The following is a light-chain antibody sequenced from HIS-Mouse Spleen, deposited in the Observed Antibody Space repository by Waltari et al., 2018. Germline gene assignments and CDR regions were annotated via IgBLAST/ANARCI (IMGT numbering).Light chain of an antibody. Sequence: QSALTQPRSVSGSPGQSVTISCTGTSSDVVGSNYVSWYQQHPGKAPKLMIYDVSKRPSGVPDLFSGSKSGNTASLTISGLQAEDEADYYCCSYAGSYTYVFGTGTKVTVL. CDR1: SSDVVGSNY. V-gene: IGLV2-11*01. J-gene: IGLJ1*01. CDR3: CSYAGSYTYV. CDR2: DVS.